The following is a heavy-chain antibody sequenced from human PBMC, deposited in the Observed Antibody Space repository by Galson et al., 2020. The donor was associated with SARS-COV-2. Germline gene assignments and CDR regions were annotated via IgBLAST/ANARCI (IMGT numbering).Heavy chain of an antibody. Sequence: QLGESLKISCVVSGFNFNNHGMLWVRQAPGKGLEWVAYVSYEGSNKDYADFVKGRFTISRDNYKNTLFLQMSSLRVEDTAVYYCAKRSGWFEIHSEKSAMDVWRQGTTGAVSS. CDR3: AKRSGWFEIHSEKSAMDV. CDR1: GFNFNNHG. D-gene: IGHD6-19*01. V-gene: IGHV3-30*02. CDR2: VSYEGSNK. J-gene: IGHJ6*02.